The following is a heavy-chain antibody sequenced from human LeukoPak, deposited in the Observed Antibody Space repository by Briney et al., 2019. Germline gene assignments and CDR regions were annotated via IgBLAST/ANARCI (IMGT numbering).Heavy chain of an antibody. CDR1: GYTFTGYY. CDR3: ARRETYYDFWSGSNPAWFDP. Sequence: ASVKVSCKASGYTFTGYYMHWVRQAPGQGLEWMGRINPNSGGTNYAQKFQGRVTMTRDTSISTAYMELSRLRSDDTAVYYCARRETYYDFWSGSNPAWFDPWGQGTLVTVSS. J-gene: IGHJ5*02. CDR2: INPNSGGT. D-gene: IGHD3-3*01. V-gene: IGHV1-2*06.